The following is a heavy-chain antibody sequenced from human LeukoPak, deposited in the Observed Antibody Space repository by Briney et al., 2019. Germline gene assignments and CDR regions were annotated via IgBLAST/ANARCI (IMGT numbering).Heavy chain of an antibody. Sequence: SGKFSCKASGRAFSSYAISWVRQAPGQGLEWMGGIIPIFGTANYAQKSQGRVTITADEYTSTAYMELRSLRSEDTDVYYCAGRNDQTYYYYGMDVWGKGTTVTVSS. J-gene: IGHJ6*04. V-gene: IGHV1-69*13. CDR1: GRAFSSYA. CDR2: IIPIFGTA. CDR3: AGRNDQTYYYYGMDV. D-gene: IGHD2-2*01.